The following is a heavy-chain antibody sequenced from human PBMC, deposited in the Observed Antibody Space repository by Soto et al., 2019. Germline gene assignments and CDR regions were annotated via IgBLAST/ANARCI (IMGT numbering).Heavy chain of an antibody. CDR2: INHSGST. D-gene: IGHD4-4*01. V-gene: IGHV4-34*01. CDR3: ARGRGRVTTYYYYYGMDV. J-gene: IGHJ6*02. Sequence: SETLSLTCAVYGGSFSGYYWSWIRQPPGKGLEWIGEINHSGSTNYNPSLKSRVTISVDASKNQFSLKLSSVTAADTAVYYCARGRGRVTTYYYYYGMDVWGQGTTVTVSS. CDR1: GGSFSGYY.